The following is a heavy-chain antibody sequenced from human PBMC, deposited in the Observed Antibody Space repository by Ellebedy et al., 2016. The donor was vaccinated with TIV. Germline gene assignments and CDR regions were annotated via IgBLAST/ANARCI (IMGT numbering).Heavy chain of an antibody. J-gene: IGHJ4*02. CDR3: ARATEGLDY. V-gene: IGHV3-13*01. CDR2: IGTAGDT. D-gene: IGHD1-14*01. Sequence: GESLKISCAASGFTFSSYDMHWVRQVTGKGLEWVSDIGTAGDTYYPGSVKGRFTIARENAKNSLYLQMNSLRAGDTAVYYCARATEGLDYWGQGTLVTVS. CDR1: GFTFSSYD.